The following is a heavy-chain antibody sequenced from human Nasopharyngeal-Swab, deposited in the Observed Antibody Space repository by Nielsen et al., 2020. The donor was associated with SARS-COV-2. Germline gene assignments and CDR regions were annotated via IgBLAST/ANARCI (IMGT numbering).Heavy chain of an antibody. CDR3: ASLYYDFWSGYLEGVFDY. D-gene: IGHD3-3*01. CDR1: GGSISSSSYY. J-gene: IGHJ4*02. CDR2: INHSGST. V-gene: IGHV4-39*07. Sequence: GSLRLSCTVSGGSISSSSYYWSWIRQPPGKGLEWIGEINHSGSTNYNPSLKSRVTISVDTSKNQFSLKLSSVTAADTAVYYCASLYYDFWSGYLEGVFDYWGQGTLVTVSS.